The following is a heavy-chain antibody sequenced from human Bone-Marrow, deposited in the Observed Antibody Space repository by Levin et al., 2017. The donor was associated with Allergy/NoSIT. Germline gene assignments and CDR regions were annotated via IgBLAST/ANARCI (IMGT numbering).Heavy chain of an antibody. J-gene: IGHJ4*02. V-gene: IGHV3-48*02. D-gene: IGHD3-3*01. Sequence: GESLKISCAASGFTFSSYSMNWVRQAPGKGLEWVSYISSSSSTIYYADSVKGRFTISRDSANNSLYLQMNSLRDEDTALYYCARGGPDFWSGYYADLAYWGQGTLVTVSS. CDR2: ISSSSSTI. CDR3: ARGGPDFWSGYYADLAY. CDR1: GFTFSSYS.